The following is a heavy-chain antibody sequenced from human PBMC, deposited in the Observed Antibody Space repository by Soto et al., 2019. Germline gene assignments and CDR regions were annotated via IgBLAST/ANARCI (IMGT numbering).Heavy chain of an antibody. CDR1: GGSISSSSYY. D-gene: IGHD3-16*02. CDR3: ARHIKGDYVWGSYPICYFDY. V-gene: IGHV4-39*01. Sequence: PSETLSLTCTVSGGSISSSSYYWGWIRQPPGKGLEWIGSIYYSGSTYYNPSLKSRVTISVDTSKNQFSLKLSSVTAADTAVYYFARHIKGDYVWGSYPICYFDYWGQGTLVTVSS. CDR2: IYYSGST. J-gene: IGHJ4*02.